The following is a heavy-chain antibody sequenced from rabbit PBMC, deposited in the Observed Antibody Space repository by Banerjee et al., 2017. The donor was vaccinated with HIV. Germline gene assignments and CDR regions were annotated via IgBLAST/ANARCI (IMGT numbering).Heavy chain of an antibody. CDR1: GFSFSSSYD. V-gene: IGHV1S40*01. D-gene: IGHD6-1*01. CDR2: IYASSSGST. CDR3: ASSGGAFYGYAGNL. Sequence: SLEESGGDLVKPGASLTLTCTASGFSFSSSYDMCWVRQAPGKGLEWIACIYASSSGSTYYANWAKGRFTISKTSSTTVTLQMTSLTAADTATYFCASSGGAFYGYAGNLWGQGTLVTVS. J-gene: IGHJ4*01.